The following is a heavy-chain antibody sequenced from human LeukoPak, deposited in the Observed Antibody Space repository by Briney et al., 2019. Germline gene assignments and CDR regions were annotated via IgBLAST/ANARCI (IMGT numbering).Heavy chain of an antibody. V-gene: IGHV3-48*03. D-gene: IGHD3-22*01. CDR3: ARARSGYDSSGYYYYRNAFDI. J-gene: IGHJ3*02. Sequence: GGSLSLSCAASGFTFSSYEMNWVRQAPGQGLEWVSYISSGGSSIYYADSVKGRFTISRDNAKNSLYLQMNSLRAEDTAVYYCARARSGYDSSGYYYYRNAFDIWGQGTMVTVSS. CDR1: GFTFSSYE. CDR2: ISSGGSSI.